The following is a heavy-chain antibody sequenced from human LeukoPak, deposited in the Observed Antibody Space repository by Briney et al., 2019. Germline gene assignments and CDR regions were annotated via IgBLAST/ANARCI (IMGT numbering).Heavy chain of an antibody. D-gene: IGHD3-3*01. V-gene: IGHV4-34*01. Sequence: SETLSLTCTVSGGSFSGFYWSWIRQPPGKGLEWIGEINYSETTIYNPSLKSRVTIPADRSKNQFSLRLNSVTAADTAVYYCARGDFDFRSGSAYYFDFWGQGTLVTVSS. CDR2: INYSETT. J-gene: IGHJ4*02. CDR3: ARGDFDFRSGSAYYFDF. CDR1: GGSFSGFY.